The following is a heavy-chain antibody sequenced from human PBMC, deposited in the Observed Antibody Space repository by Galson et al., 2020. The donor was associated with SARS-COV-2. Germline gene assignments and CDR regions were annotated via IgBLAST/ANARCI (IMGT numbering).Heavy chain of an antibody. V-gene: IGHV4-39*01. J-gene: IGHJ2*01. CDR2: IYYSGST. D-gene: IGHD3-9*01. CDR1: GGSISSSSYY. Sequence: SETLSLTCTVSGGSISSSSYYWGWLRQPTGKGLEWIGSIYYSGSTYYNPSLKSRVTISVDTSKNQFSLKLSSVTAADTAVYYCARLVSDILTGYYIGYWYFYLWGRGTLVTVSS. CDR3: ARLVSDILTGYYIGYWYFYL.